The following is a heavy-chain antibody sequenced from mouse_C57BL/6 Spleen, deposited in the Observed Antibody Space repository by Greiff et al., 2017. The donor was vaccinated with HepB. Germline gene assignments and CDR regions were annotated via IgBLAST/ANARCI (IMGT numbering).Heavy chain of an antibody. CDR3: TIYYGNYFDY. D-gene: IGHD2-1*01. CDR2: ISSGGDYI. V-gene: IGHV5-9-1*02. Sequence: EVNVVESGEGLVKPGGSLKLSCAASGFTFSSYAMSWVRQTPEKRLEWVAYISSGGDYIYYADTVKGRFTISRDNARNTLYLQMSSLKSEDTAMYYCTIYYGNYFDYWGQGTTLTVSS. CDR1: GFTFSSYA. J-gene: IGHJ2*01.